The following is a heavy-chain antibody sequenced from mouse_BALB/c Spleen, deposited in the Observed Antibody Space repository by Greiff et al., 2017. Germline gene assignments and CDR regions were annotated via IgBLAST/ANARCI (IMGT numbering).Heavy chain of an antibody. CDR2: IWSGGST. V-gene: IGHV2-2*02. J-gene: IGHJ1*01. CDR3: ANYYYGSWYFDV. CDR1: GFSLTSYG. Sequence: QVQLKESGPGLVQPSQSLSITCTVSGFSLTSYGVHWVRQSPGKGLEWLGVIWSGGSTDYNAAFISRLSISKDNSKSQVFFKMNSLQANDTAIYYCANYYYGSWYFDVWGAGTTVTVSS. D-gene: IGHD1-1*01.